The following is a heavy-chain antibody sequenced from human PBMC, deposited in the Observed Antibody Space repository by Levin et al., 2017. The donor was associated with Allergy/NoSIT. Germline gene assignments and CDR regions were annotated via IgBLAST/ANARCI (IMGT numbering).Heavy chain of an antibody. J-gene: IGHJ4*02. D-gene: IGHD6-19*01. V-gene: IGHV3-23*01. CDR3: AIRISAWYFDY. CDR2: ISDTGGGT. Sequence: GGSLRLSCEASGFTFNTYAMAWVRQVPGQGLERVSGISDTGGGTYYSDSVQGRFTISRDNSKNTLFLQMNSLRAEDTAIYYCAIRISAWYFDYWGQGTLVTVSS. CDR1: GFTFNTYA.